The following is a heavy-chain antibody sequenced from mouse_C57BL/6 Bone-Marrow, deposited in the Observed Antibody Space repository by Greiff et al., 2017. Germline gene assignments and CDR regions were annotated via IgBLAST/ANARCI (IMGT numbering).Heavy chain of an antibody. CDR1: GFTFSSYA. D-gene: IGHD1-1*01. CDR3: TRDQVPIYYYGSSYNWFAY. V-gene: IGHV5-9-1*02. J-gene: IGHJ3*01. Sequence: EVMLVESGEGLVKPGGSLKLSCAASGFTFSSYAMSWVRQTPEKRLEWVAYISSGGDYIYYADTVKGRFTISRDNARNTLYLQMSSLKSEDTAMYYCTRDQVPIYYYGSSYNWFAYWGQGTLVTVSA. CDR2: ISSGGDYI.